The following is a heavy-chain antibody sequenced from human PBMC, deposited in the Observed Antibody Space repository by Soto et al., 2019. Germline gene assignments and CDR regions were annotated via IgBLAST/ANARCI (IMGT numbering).Heavy chain of an antibody. CDR3: ARVGGYYDSSGYGVDAFDI. Sequence: SESLSLTCAVSGGSISSGGYSWSWIRQPPGKGLEWIGYIYHSGSTYYNPSLKSRVTISVDRSKNQFSLKLSPVTAADTAVYYCARVGGYYDSSGYGVDAFDIWGQGTMVTVSS. D-gene: IGHD3-22*01. CDR1: GGSISSGGYS. V-gene: IGHV4-30-2*01. CDR2: IYHSGST. J-gene: IGHJ3*02.